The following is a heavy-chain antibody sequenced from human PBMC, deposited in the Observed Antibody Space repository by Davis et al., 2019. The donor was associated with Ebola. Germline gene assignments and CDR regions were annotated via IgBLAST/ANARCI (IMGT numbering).Heavy chain of an antibody. D-gene: IGHD1-26*01. CDR1: GFTFTSAW. Sequence: GESLKISCAASGFTFTSAWMSWVRQAPGKGLEWVGRIKSKVDGGTTHYAARVQGRFTISRDDSKNTLYLQMNGLKTEDTALYYCSRGSGTYDWGQGTLVTVSS. CDR3: SRGSGTYD. J-gene: IGHJ4*02. V-gene: IGHV3-15*06. CDR2: IKSKVDGGTT.